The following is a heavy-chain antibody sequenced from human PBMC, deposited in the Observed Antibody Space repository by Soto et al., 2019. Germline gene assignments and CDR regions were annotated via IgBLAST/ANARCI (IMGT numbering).Heavy chain of an antibody. J-gene: IGHJ6*02. D-gene: IGHD2-2*01. CDR3: ARFYCSSTSCLTYYYYGMDV. V-gene: IGHV3-33*01. Sequence: PGGSLRLSCAASGFTFSSYGMHWVRQAPGKGLEWVAVIWYDGSNKYYADSVKGRFTISRDNSKNTLYLQMNSLRAEDTAVYYCARFYCSSTSCLTYYYYGMDVWGQGTTVTV. CDR1: GFTFSSYG. CDR2: IWYDGSNK.